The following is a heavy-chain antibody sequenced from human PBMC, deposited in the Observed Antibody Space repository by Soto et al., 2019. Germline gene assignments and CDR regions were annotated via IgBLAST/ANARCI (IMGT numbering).Heavy chain of an antibody. V-gene: IGHV1-46*01. Sequence: GASVKVSCKASGYTFTSYYMHWVRQAPGQGLEWMGIINPSGGSTSYAQKFQGRVTMTRDTSTSTVYMELSSLRSEDTAVYYCARVQYDFWSGPRGYYGMDVWGQGTTVTVSS. D-gene: IGHD3-3*01. CDR3: ARVQYDFWSGPRGYYGMDV. CDR2: INPSGGST. CDR1: GYTFTSYY. J-gene: IGHJ6*02.